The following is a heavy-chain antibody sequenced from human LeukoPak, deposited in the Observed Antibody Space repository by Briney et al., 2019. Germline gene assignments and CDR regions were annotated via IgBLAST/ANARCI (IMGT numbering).Heavy chain of an antibody. CDR2: IYYSGST. D-gene: IGHD6-19*01. CDR3: ARDNTRGGWYSFDY. J-gene: IGHJ4*02. Sequence: ESSETLSLTCTVSGGSISSYFWSWIRQPPGKGLEWIGYIYYSGSTNYNPSLKSRVTISVDTSKNQFSLKLSSVTAADTAVYYCARDNTRGGWYSFDYWGQGTLVTVSS. V-gene: IGHV4-59*01. CDR1: GGSISSYF.